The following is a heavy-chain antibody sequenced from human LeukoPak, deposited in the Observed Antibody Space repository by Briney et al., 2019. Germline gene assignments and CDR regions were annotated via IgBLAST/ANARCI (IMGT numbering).Heavy chain of an antibody. CDR3: AKVVIAAAGTNYYYYMDV. V-gene: IGHV4-59*01. CDR2: IYYSGST. D-gene: IGHD6-13*01. J-gene: IGHJ6*03. Sequence: SETLSLTCTVSGGSISSYYWSWIRQPPGKGLEWIGYIYYSGSTNYNPSLKSRVTISVDTSKNQFSLKLSSVAAADTAVCYCAKVVIAAAGTNYYYYMDVWGKGTTVTVSS. CDR1: GGSISSYY.